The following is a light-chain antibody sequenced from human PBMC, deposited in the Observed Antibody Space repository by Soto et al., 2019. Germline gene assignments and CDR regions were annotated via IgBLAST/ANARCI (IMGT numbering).Light chain of an antibody. CDR2: GAS. V-gene: IGKV3-20*01. Sequence: EIILTQAPDTLSLSPGERATISCRASQSVANNFLAWHQQKLGQTPRLLIYGASNRDTGIPDRFSGSGSGTEFTLTISRLEPEDFEVDDCQQYDSSPLTFGGGTKVDIK. CDR3: QQYDSSPLT. CDR1: QSVANNF. J-gene: IGKJ4*02.